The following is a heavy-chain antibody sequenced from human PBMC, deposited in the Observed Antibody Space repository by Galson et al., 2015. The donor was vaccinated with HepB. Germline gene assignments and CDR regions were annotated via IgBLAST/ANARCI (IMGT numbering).Heavy chain of an antibody. CDR3: TTSARGWNDGGAY. Sequence: SLRHSCAACGVTFSNAGMSWGRQAPGKGLEWDGRIQSKTDGGTTDYAAPVKGRFTISRYDSKNTLYLQMNSLKTEDTAVYYCTTSARGWNDGGAYWGQGTLVTVSS. V-gene: IGHV3-15*01. J-gene: IGHJ4*02. D-gene: IGHD1-1*01. CDR2: IQSKTDGGTT. CDR1: GVTFSNAG.